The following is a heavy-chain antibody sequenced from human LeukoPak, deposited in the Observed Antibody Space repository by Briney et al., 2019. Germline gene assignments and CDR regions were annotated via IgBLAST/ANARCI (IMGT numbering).Heavy chain of an antibody. Sequence: SETLSLTCTVSGGSISSDYWTWIRQPAGKGLEWIGRIYISGNAYYNPSLKSRVTMSLDTSKNRFSLNLSSVTAADTAVYYCARAKYTTLPSAFDVWGQGTMVTLSS. V-gene: IGHV4-4*07. CDR2: IYISGNA. CDR3: ARAKYTTLPSAFDV. J-gene: IGHJ3*01. D-gene: IGHD1-1*01. CDR1: GGSISSDY.